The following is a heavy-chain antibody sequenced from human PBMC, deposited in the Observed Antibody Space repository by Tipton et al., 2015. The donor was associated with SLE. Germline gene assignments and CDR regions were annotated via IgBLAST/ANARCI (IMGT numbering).Heavy chain of an antibody. J-gene: IGHJ4*03. V-gene: IGHV4-39*07. Sequence: TLSLTCTVSGGSISSSSYYWGWIRQPPGKGLEWIGSIYYSGSTYYNPSLKSRVTISVDTSKNQFSLKLSSVTAADTAVYYCARGEAYCGGDCWDYWGQGTTVTVSS. D-gene: IGHD2-21*02. CDR2: IYYSGST. CDR1: GGSISSSSYY. CDR3: ARGEAYCGGDCWDY.